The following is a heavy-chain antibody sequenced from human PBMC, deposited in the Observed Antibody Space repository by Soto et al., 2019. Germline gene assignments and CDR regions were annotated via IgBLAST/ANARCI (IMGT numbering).Heavy chain of an antibody. CDR1: GGSISSYY. CDR3: AREGNGDIDQTFDY. J-gene: IGHJ4*02. CDR2: IYYSGST. Sequence: PSETLSLTCTVSGGSISSYYWSWIRQTPGKGLEWIGYIYYSGSTNYNPSLKSRVTISVDTSKNQFSLKLSSVTAADTAVYYCAREGNGDIDQTFDYWGQGTLVTVSS. D-gene: IGHD4-17*01. V-gene: IGHV4-59*01.